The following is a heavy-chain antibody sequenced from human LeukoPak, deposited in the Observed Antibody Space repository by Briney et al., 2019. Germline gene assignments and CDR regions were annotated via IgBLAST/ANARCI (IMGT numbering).Heavy chain of an antibody. V-gene: IGHV4-59*01. J-gene: IGHJ2*01. D-gene: IGHD3/OR15-3a*01. CDR3: ARRSHGDWFYFDL. CDR1: GDSISTYY. CDR2: ISYSGNT. Sequence: SETLSLTCTVSGDSISTYYWSWIRQPPGKGLEWIGYISYSGNTNYNPSLKSRVTISLDTSKNQFSLKLTSVTAADTAVYYCARRSHGDWFYFDLWGRGTLVTVSS.